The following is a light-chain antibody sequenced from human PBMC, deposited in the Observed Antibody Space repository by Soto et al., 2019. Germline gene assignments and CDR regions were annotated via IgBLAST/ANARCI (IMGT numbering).Light chain of an antibody. J-gene: IGKJ3*01. CDR3: MQALQTPLT. V-gene: IGKV2-28*01. CDR1: QSLLHTNGYNY. Sequence: DIVMTQSPLSLPVTPGEPASISCSSSQSLLHTNGYNYLDWYLQKPGQSPQLLIYLGSNRASGVPDRFSGSGSGTDFTLKITKVEAEDVGVYYCMQALQTPLTFGPGTKWIS. CDR2: LGS.